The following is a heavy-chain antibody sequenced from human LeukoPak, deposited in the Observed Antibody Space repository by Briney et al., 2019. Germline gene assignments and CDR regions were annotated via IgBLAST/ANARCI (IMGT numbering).Heavy chain of an antibody. CDR3: AREDILTGYYY. V-gene: IGHV3-21*01. J-gene: IGHJ4*02. Sequence: GGSLRLSCAASGFTFSSYSMNWVRQAPGKGLEWVSSISSSSSYIYYADSVKGRFTISRDNAKNSLYLQMNSLRAEDTAMYYCAREDILTGYYYWGQGTLVTVSS. D-gene: IGHD3-9*01. CDR2: ISSSSSYI. CDR1: GFTFSSYS.